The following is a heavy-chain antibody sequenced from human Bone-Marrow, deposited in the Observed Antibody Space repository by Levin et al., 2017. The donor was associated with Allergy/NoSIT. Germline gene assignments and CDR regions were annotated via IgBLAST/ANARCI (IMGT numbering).Heavy chain of an antibody. CDR3: TTGAEQQLAPRPFDY. CDR1: GFTFSNAW. CDR2: IKSKTDGGTT. V-gene: IGHV3-15*01. D-gene: IGHD6-13*01. J-gene: IGHJ4*02. Sequence: SCAASGFTFSNAWMSWVRQAPGKGLEWVGRIKSKTDGGTTDYAAPVKGRFTISRDDSKNTLYLQMNSLKTEDTAVYYCTTGAEQQLAPRPFDYWGQGTLVTVSS.